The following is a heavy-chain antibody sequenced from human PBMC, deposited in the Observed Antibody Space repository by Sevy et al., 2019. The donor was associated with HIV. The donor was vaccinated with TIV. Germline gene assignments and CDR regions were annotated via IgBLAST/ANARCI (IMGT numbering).Heavy chain of an antibody. CDR2: ISGSGGST. J-gene: IGHJ4*02. CDR3: ASNDYGDYVAIGLDY. Sequence: GGSLRLSCAASGFTISSYAMSWVRQAPGKGLEWVSAISGSGGSTYYADSVKGRFTISRDNSKNTLYLQMNSLRAEDTAVYYCASNDYGDYVAIGLDYWGQGTLVTVSS. V-gene: IGHV3-23*01. CDR1: GFTISSYA. D-gene: IGHD4-17*01.